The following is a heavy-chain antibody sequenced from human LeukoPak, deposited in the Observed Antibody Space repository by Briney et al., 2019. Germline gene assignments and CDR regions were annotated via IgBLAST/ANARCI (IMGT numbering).Heavy chain of an antibody. CDR2: ISGSGGST. J-gene: IGHJ5*02. CDR1: GFTFSDYG. Sequence: GGTLRLSCAASGFTFSDYGMDWVRQAPGKGLEWISAISGSGGSTSYTDSVKGRFTISRDNTKNTLHLLMSSLRAEDTAVYYCAKGPYSGFSWGQGTLVTVSS. CDR3: AKGPYSGFS. V-gene: IGHV3-23*01. D-gene: IGHD1-26*01.